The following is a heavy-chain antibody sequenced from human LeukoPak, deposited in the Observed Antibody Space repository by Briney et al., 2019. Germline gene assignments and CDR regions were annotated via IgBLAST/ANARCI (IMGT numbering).Heavy chain of an antibody. CDR3: AKLMITMVRGVITEAKNFDY. CDR2: IYYSGST. CDR1: GGSISSYY. Sequence: ASETLSLTCTVSGGSISSYYWSWIRQPPGKGLEWIGYIYYSGSTNYNPSLKSRVTISVDTSKNQFSLKLSSVTAADTAVYYCAKLMITMVRGVITEAKNFDYWGQGTLITVSS. D-gene: IGHD3-10*01. V-gene: IGHV4-59*01. J-gene: IGHJ4*02.